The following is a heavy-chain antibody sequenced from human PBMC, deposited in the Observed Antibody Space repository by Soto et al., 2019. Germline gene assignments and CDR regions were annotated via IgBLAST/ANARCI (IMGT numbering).Heavy chain of an antibody. D-gene: IGHD3-16*01. CDR2: IVPFVQGT. V-gene: IGHV1-69*13. CDR3: ARGVPLNYYDSTYFYYAMDV. CDR1: GGTFSSHA. Sequence: SVKVSCKASGGTFSSHAISWVRQAPGQGLEWMGGIVPFVQGTKYAQKFQGRVTITADDATSTAYMDLTSRSSEDTAVYYCARGVPLNYYDSTYFYYAMDVWGQGTTVTVSS. J-gene: IGHJ6*02.